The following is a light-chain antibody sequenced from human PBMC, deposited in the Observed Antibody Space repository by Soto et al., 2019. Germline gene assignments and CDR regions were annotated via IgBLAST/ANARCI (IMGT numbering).Light chain of an antibody. Sequence: VLTQSPDTLSLSPGDRATLSCRANQRASRQYLSWYQQRPGQPPRLLIYSVSMRADGVPDRFSGSGSGSEFTLTINSLEPEDFAVHYCQDFDSPQWTFGQGTKIE. CDR3: QDFDSPQWT. CDR2: SVS. V-gene: IGKV3-20*01. CDR1: QRASRQY. J-gene: IGKJ1*01.